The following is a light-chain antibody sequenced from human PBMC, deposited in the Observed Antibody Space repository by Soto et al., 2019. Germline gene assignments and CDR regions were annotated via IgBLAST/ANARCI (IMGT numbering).Light chain of an antibody. Sequence: IQMTQSPSTLSASVGDRVTITCRATQIISQWLAWYQQKPGKAPELLIYTASTLQNGFPSRFSGSISGTEFSLTITGLQPEDFATYFCQQYCSAPLTFGQGTKVEI. V-gene: IGKV1-5*01. CDR1: QIISQW. J-gene: IGKJ1*01. CDR3: QQYCSAPLT. CDR2: TAS.